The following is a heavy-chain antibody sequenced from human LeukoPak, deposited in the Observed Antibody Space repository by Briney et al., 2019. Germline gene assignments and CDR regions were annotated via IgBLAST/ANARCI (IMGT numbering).Heavy chain of an antibody. CDR3: ATLGPLGYSSSWYYFDY. J-gene: IGHJ4*02. CDR2: INPSGGTT. V-gene: IGHV1-46*01. CDR1: GYTFTSFY. Sequence: ASVKVSCTASGYTFTSFYMHWVRQAPGQGLEWMGIINPSGGTTSYAQNFQGRVTMTRDTSTITVYMELSSLTSEDTAVYYCATLGPLGYSSSWYYFDYWGQGTLVTVSS. D-gene: IGHD6-13*01.